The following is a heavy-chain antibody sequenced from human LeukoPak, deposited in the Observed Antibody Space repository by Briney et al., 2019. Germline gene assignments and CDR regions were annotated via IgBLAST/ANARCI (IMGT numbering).Heavy chain of an antibody. J-gene: IGHJ4*02. D-gene: IGHD6-19*01. CDR2: VSAIGGST. CDR3: AKVSNAWCIDY. Sequence: PSETLSLTCTVSGGFISIYYWSWVRQAPGKGLEWVSTVSAIGGSTYYADSVKGRFTISRDNSENTLYLQMNGLRAEDTAVYYCAKVSNAWCIDYWGQGTLVTVSS. V-gene: IGHV3-23*01. CDR1: GGFISIYY.